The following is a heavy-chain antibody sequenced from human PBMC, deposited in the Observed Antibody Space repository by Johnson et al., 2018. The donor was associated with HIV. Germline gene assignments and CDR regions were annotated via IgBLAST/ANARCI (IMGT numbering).Heavy chain of an antibody. J-gene: IGHJ3*02. D-gene: IGHD5-12*01. CDR3: ARDQRGYSGYHLLVDAFDI. CDR1: GFTFDDYG. Sequence: VQLVESGGGVVRPGGSLRLSCAASGFTFDDYGMSWVRQAPGKGLEWVSGINWNGGSTGYADSVKGRFTISRDNAKKSLYLQMNSLRAEDTAVFYCARDQRGYSGYHLLVDAFDIWGQGTMVSVSS. V-gene: IGHV3-20*04. CDR2: INWNGGST.